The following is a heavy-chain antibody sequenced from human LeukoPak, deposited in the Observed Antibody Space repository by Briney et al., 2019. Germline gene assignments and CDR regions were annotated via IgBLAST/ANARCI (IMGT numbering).Heavy chain of an antibody. CDR3: AKDNYYDSSGSFDY. D-gene: IGHD3-22*01. CDR1: GFTFDDYA. Sequence: PGRSLRLSCAASGFTFDDYAMHWVRQAPGKGLEWVSGISWNSGSIGYADSVKGRFTISRDNAKNSLYLQMNSLRAEDTALYYCAKDNYYDSSGSFDYWGQGILVTVSS. V-gene: IGHV3-9*01. J-gene: IGHJ4*02. CDR2: ISWNSGSI.